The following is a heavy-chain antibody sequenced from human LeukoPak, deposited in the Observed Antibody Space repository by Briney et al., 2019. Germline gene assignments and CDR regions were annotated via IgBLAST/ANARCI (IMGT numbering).Heavy chain of an antibody. Sequence: SETLSLTCAVSGGSISSDGYSWSWIRQPPGKGLEWIGYIYHSGSTYYNPSLKSRVTISVDRSKNQFSLNLSSVTAADTAIYYCAWGYSGYGPFDYWGQGTLVTVSS. CDR1: GGSISSDGYS. CDR3: AWGYSGYGPFDY. V-gene: IGHV4-30-2*01. D-gene: IGHD5-12*01. CDR2: IYHSGST. J-gene: IGHJ4*02.